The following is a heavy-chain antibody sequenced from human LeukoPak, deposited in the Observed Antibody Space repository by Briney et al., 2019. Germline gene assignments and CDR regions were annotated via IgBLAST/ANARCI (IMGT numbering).Heavy chain of an antibody. CDR3: AARGSGYDYY. CDR2: ISVSGGT. Sequence: GGSLRLSCADSGSASTFSSCAMSWVRQAPGKGLEWVSAISVSGGTYYADSVKGRFTISRDKSRNTLYLQMNSLRAEDTAVYYCAARGSGYDYYWGQGTLVTVSS. D-gene: IGHD5-12*01. J-gene: IGHJ4*02. CDR1: GSASTFSSCA. V-gene: IGHV3-23*01.